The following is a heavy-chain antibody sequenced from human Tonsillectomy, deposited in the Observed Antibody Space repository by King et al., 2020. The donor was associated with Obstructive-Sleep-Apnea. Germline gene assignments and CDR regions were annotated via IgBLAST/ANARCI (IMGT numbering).Heavy chain of an antibody. CDR1: GFTFSSYG. V-gene: IGHV3-30*02. CDR2: IRYDGSNK. J-gene: IGHJ4*02. Sequence: QLVQSGGGVVQPGRSLRLSCAASGFTFSSYGMHWVRQAPGKGLEWVAFIRYDGSNKYYADSVKGRFTISRDNSKNTLYLQMNSLRAEDTAVYYCAKDRVWFGDGHLNGYYFDYWGQGTLVTVSS. CDR3: AKDRVWFGDGHLNGYYFDY. D-gene: IGHD3-10*01.